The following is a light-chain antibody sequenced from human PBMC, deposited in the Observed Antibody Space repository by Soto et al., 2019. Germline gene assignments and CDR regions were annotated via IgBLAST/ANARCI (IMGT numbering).Light chain of an antibody. CDR2: DVN. CDR1: RSDVGGYNS. V-gene: IGLV2-14*01. Sequence: QSVLTQPASVSGSPGQSITISCTGIRSDVGGYNSVSWYQQHPGKAPKVMIYDVNNRPSGVSNRFSGSKSGNTASLTISGLQAEDEADYYCSSYTSSSTLGVFGTGTQLTVL. J-gene: IGLJ1*01. CDR3: SSYTSSSTLGV.